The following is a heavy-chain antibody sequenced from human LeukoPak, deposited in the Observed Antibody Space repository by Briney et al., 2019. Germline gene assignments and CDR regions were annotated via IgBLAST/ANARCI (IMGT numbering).Heavy chain of an antibody. J-gene: IGHJ4*02. CDR1: GFTFSDYY. V-gene: IGHV3-11*01. CDR3: ARGLYSSSARSYYFDY. Sequence: GGSLRLSCAASGFTFSDYYMSWIRQAPGKGLEWVSYISSSGSTIYYADSVRGRFTISRDNSKNTLYLQMNSLRAEDTAVYYCARGLYSSSARSYYFDYWGQGTLVTVSS. CDR2: ISSSGSTI. D-gene: IGHD6-13*01.